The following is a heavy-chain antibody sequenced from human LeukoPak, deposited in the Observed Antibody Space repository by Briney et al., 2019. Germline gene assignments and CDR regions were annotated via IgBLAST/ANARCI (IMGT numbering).Heavy chain of an antibody. CDR1: GFTFSSFE. CDR2: ISSSGDTI. V-gene: IGHV3-48*03. J-gene: IGHJ4*02. D-gene: IGHD6-13*01. Sequence: GGSLRLSCAASGFTFSSFEMNWVRQAPGKGLEWISYISSSGDTIYYADSVKGRFTISRDNAKNSLYLQMNSLRAEDTAVYYCARGGYSSSWYNDYWGQGTLVTVSS. CDR3: ARGGYSSSWYNDY.